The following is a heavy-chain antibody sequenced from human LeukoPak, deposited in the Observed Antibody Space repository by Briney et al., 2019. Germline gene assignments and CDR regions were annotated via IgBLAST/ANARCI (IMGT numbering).Heavy chain of an antibody. V-gene: IGHV4-34*01. CDR1: GGSFSGYY. CDR3: ARDRMADPFDI. Sequence: SETLSLTCAVYGGSFSGYYWSWIRQPPGKGLEWIGEINHSGSTNYNPSLKSRVTISVDTSKNQFSLKLSSVTAADTAVYYCARDRMADPFDIWGQGTMVTVSS. D-gene: IGHD5-24*01. CDR2: INHSGST. J-gene: IGHJ3*02.